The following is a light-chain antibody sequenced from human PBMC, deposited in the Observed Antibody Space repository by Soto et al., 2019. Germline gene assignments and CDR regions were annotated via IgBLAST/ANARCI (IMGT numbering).Light chain of an antibody. CDR1: QSISNY. CDR2: GAT. Sequence: DIQMSQSPSSLSASVGDRVTITCRASQSISNYLNWYQQVPGRAPKILIYGATSLESGVPSRFSGTGSGTDFTLTISNLQPEDFATYYCQQSYSTTITFGQGTRLEIK. V-gene: IGKV1-39*01. CDR3: QQSYSTTIT. J-gene: IGKJ5*01.